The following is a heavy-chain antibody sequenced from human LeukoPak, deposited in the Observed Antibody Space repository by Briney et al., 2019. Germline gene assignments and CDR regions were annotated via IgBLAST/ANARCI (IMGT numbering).Heavy chain of an antibody. CDR3: ARVPCGGDCCFDY. J-gene: IGHJ4*02. D-gene: IGHD2-21*02. Sequence: GGSLRLSCAASGITFNYYWMSWVRQAPGKGLEWVANIKQDGCKEYYVDSVKGRFTISRDNAENSLHLQMNSLRVEDTAVYYCARVPCGGDCCFDYWGQGTLVTVSS. V-gene: IGHV3-7*02. CDR1: GITFNYYW. CDR2: IKQDGCKE.